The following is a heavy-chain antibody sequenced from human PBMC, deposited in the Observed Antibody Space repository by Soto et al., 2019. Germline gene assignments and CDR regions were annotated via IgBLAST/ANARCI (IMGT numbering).Heavy chain of an antibody. CDR3: ARDASRGKGKSPNYYYYGMDV. CDR1: GGSISSGDYY. Sequence: PSETLSLTCTVSGGSISSGDYYWSWIRQPPGKGLEWIGYIYYSGSTNYNPSLKSRVTISVDTSKNQFSLKLSSVTAADTAVYYCARDASRGKGKSPNYYYYGMDVWGQGTTVTVSS. CDR2: IYYSGST. D-gene: IGHD3-10*01. J-gene: IGHJ6*02. V-gene: IGHV4-61*08.